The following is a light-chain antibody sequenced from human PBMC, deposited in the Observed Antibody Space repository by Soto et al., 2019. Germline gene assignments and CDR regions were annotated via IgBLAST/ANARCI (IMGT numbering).Light chain of an antibody. V-gene: IGLV1-47*01. J-gene: IGLJ1*01. CDR2: RSH. Sequence: QSVLTQPPSASGTPGQRVTISCSGSSSNIGSNYVSWFQHLLGTAPKVLIYRSHQRPSGVPDRFSGSKSGTSASLAISGLRSEDEADYYCASWDDSLRGYVFGTGTKLTVL. CDR3: ASWDDSLRGYV. CDR1: SSNIGSNY.